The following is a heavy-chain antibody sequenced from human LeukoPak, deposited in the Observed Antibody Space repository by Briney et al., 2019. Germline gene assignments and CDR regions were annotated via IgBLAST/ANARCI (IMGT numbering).Heavy chain of an antibody. CDR3: ARVTESWYPRGAFDI. D-gene: IGHD6-13*01. CDR1: GGSISSSNYY. Sequence: SETLSLTCTVSGGSISSSNYYWAWIRQPPGKGLEWIGSIYYGGSTYYNPSLKSRVTISMDTSKNQFSLKLSSVTAADTAVYYCARVTESWYPRGAFDIWGQGTMVTVSS. CDR2: IYYGGST. J-gene: IGHJ3*02. V-gene: IGHV4-39*01.